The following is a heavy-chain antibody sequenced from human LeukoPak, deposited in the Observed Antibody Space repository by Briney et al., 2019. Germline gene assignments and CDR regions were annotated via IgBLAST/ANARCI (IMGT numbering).Heavy chain of an antibody. CDR1: GFTYSISA. CDR3: AKDRTQGSGWYLIFDY. CDR2: TSGNSITT. D-gene: IGHD6-19*01. Sequence: PGGSLRLSCAASGFTYSISAMSWVRQAPGKGLEWVATTSGNSITTYYADSLKGRFTISRDASKNTLYLQMNSLRAEDTAVYFCAKDRTQGSGWYLIFDYWSQGTLVTVSS. J-gene: IGHJ4*02. V-gene: IGHV3-23*01.